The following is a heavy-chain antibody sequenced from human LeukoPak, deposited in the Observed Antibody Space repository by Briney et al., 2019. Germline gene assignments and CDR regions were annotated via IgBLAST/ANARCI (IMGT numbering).Heavy chain of an antibody. V-gene: IGHV4-59*01. Sequence: KPSETLSLTCTISGYSIYSGYYWSWIRQPPGKGLEWIGYIYYSGSTNYNPSLKSRVTISVDTSKNQFSLKLSSVTAADTAVYYCAGTSHYYYYMDVWGKGTTVTISS. J-gene: IGHJ6*03. CDR3: AGTSHYYYYMDV. CDR2: IYYSGST. CDR1: GYSIYSGYY.